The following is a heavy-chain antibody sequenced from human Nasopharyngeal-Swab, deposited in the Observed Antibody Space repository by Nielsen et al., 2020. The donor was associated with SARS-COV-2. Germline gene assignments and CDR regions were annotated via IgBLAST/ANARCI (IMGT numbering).Heavy chain of an antibody. D-gene: IGHD4-17*01. V-gene: IGHV3-11*04. Sequence: GESLRISCASSGFTFSDYYMSWIRQAPGKGPEWVSYISSSGSTIYYADSVKGRFTISRDNAKNSLYLQMNSLRAEDTAVYYCARAGGDYYYYYYMDVWGKGTTVTVSS. CDR2: ISSSGSTI. CDR1: GFTFSDYY. CDR3: ARAGGDYYYYYYMDV. J-gene: IGHJ6*03.